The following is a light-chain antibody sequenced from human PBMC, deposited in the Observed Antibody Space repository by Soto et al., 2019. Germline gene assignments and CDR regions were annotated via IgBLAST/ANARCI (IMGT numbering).Light chain of an antibody. CDR3: QVWDSSSDHAV. Sequence: SYELTQPPSVSVAPEKTARITCGGNNIGSKSVQWYQQKPGLAPVLVFYYDTNRHSGIPERFSGSNSGNTATLTITRVEAGDEADYYCQVWDSSSDHAVFGGGTKVTVL. CDR2: YDT. J-gene: IGLJ3*02. CDR1: NIGSKS. V-gene: IGLV3-21*04.